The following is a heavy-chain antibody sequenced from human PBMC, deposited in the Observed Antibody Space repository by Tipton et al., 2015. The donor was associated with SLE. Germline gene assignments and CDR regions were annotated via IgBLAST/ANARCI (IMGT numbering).Heavy chain of an antibody. D-gene: IGHD2-21*02. V-gene: IGHV3-48*03. Sequence: SLRLSCAASGFTFSSYEMNWVRQAPGKGLEWVSYISSSSSYTNYADSVKGRFTTSRDNAKNSLYLQMNSLRAEDTAVYYCARIMDCGGDCSYWYFDLWGRGTLVTVSS. J-gene: IGHJ2*01. CDR3: ARIMDCGGDCSYWYFDL. CDR1: GFTFSSYE. CDR2: ISSSSSYT.